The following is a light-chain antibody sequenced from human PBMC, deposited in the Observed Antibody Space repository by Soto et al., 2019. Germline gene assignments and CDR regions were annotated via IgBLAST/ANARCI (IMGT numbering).Light chain of an antibody. CDR2: DAS. V-gene: IGKV1-39*01. Sequence: DIQMTQSPSSLSASVGDRVTITFRASQSISSYLNWYQQKPGKAPKLLIYDASSLQSGVPTMFSGSGSEINFAPTISSLQPEDFATYYYQQSYSTPVTFGGGTKVDIK. CDR1: QSISSY. J-gene: IGKJ4*01. CDR3: QQSYSTPVT.